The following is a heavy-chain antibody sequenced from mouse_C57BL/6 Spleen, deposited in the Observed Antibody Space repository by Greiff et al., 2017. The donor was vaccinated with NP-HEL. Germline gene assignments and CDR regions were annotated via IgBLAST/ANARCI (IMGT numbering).Heavy chain of an antibody. CDR2: IYPGSGRT. CDR1: GYTFTSYW. D-gene: IGHD1-1*01. CDR3: ARSGGTTVVATRYFDV. Sequence: QVQLQQPGAELVKPGASVKMSCKASGYTFTSYWITWVKQRPGQGLEWIGDIYPGSGRTNYNEKFKSKATLTVDKSSSTAYMQLSSLSSEASAVYYCARSGGTTVVATRYFDVWGTGTTVTVSS. J-gene: IGHJ1*03. V-gene: IGHV1-55*01.